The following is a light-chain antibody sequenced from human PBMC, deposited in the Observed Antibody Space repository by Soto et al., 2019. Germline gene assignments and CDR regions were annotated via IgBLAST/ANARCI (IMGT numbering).Light chain of an antibody. CDR1: QDINRW. CDR2: NAD. V-gene: IGKV1-5*01. CDR3: QQFSLYWA. J-gene: IGKJ1*01. Sequence: DIQMTQSPSTLSASVGDRVTITCRAIQDINRWLAWYQQKPGQAPKILIYNADTFECGVLSWVRRSGYGIEFIITVSSLQPDDFAAYYCQQFSLYWAFGQGTKV.